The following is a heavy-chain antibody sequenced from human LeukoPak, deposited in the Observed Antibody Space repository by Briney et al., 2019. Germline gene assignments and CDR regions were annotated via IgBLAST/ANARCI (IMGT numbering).Heavy chain of an antibody. CDR1: SGSITSYY. CDR3: AGAPNQHYFDY. V-gene: IGHV4-59*01. J-gene: IGHJ4*02. CDR2: IYYTGTT. Sequence: SETLSLNCTVSSGSITSYYWSWIRQPPGKGLEYIGHIYYTGTTDYNPSLKRRVTMSIDTSKSQVSLRLISVTASDTAVYFCAGAPNQHYFDYWGQGTLVAVSS.